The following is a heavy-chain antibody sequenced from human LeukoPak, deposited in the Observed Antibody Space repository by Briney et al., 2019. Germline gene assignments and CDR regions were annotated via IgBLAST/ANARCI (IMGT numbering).Heavy chain of an antibody. CDR2: MNLKSGYT. CDR1: GYSFTTYD. D-gene: IGHD1-26*01. Sequence: GASVKLSCKASGYSFTTYDINWVRQATGQGLEWMGWMNLKSGYTGYAQKFQGRVTITRDTSTNTVYMEMSSLRSEDTAVYYCARVAGSIDYWGQGTLVTVSS. V-gene: IGHV1-8*03. CDR3: ARVAGSIDY. J-gene: IGHJ4*02.